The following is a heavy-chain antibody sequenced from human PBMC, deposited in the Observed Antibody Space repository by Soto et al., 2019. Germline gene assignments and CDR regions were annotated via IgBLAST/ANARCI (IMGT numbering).Heavy chain of an antibody. Sequence: QVPLVQSGAEVKEPGSSVKVSCMDSGGTFSSYGFSWVRQAPGQGPEWMGGIIPILGTANYAQRFHGRATITADESSTTIYMELGNLKFEDTAVHYCARWRGTSWLFGFDFWGQGTLVTVSS. J-gene: IGHJ4*02. CDR1: GGTFSSYG. V-gene: IGHV1-69*01. CDR2: IIPILGTA. CDR3: ARWRGTSWLFGFDF. D-gene: IGHD3-9*01.